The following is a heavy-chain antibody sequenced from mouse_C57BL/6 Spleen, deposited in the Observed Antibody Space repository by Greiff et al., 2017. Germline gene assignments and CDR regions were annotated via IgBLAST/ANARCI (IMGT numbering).Heavy chain of an antibody. CDR3: ARYNYYGSSRGYFDG. V-gene: IGHV1-63*01. Sequence: VQLQESGAELVRPGTSVKMSCKASGYTFTNYWIGWAKQRPGHGLEWIGDIYPGGGYTNYNEKFKGKDTLTADKSSSTAYMQFSSLTSEDSASYYGARYNYYGSSRGYFDGWGTGTTVTVSS. CDR2: IYPGGGYT. J-gene: IGHJ1*03. D-gene: IGHD1-1*01. CDR1: GYTFTNYW.